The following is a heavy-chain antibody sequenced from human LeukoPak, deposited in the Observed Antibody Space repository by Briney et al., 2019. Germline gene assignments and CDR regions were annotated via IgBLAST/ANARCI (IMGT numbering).Heavy chain of an antibody. CDR1: GFTFKLYW. Sequence: GGSLRLSCAASGFTFKLYWMHWFRQVPGKRPVWVSRINDDGSDTVYADSVRGRFTISRDDAKNTVYLQMNNLRAEDTAVYHCVRGGPSTWSWGQGTLVTVSS. D-gene: IGHD2-15*01. V-gene: IGHV3-74*01. CDR2: INDDGSDT. CDR3: VRGGPSTWS. J-gene: IGHJ5*02.